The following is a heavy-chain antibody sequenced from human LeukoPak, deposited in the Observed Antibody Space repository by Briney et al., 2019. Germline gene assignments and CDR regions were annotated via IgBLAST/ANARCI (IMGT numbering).Heavy chain of an antibody. V-gene: IGHV1-8*01. CDR1: GYTFSSHD. J-gene: IGHJ4*02. Sequence: ASVKVSCKASGYTFSSHDIYWVRQAPGQGLEWMGWMNLNSGDTYYAQNFQGRFSITSDTSKSTTYMDLASLAPEDTAVYYCARVPVPAPRRGLYFDYWGQGTLITVSS. CDR3: ARVPVPAPRRGLYFDY. CDR2: MNLNSGDT. D-gene: IGHD2-2*01.